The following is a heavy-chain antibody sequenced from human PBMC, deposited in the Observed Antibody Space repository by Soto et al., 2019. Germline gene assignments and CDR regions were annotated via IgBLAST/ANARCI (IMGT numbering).Heavy chain of an antibody. CDR2: IYSGGST. J-gene: IGHJ3*02. V-gene: IGHV3-53*04. D-gene: IGHD2-15*01. CDR1: GFTVSSNY. CDR3: AREGCSGGSCYSGNAFDI. Sequence: GGSLRLSCAASGFTVSSNYMSWVRQAPGKGLEWVSVIYSGGSTYYADSVKGRFTISRHNSKNTLYLQMNSLRAEDTAVYYCAREGCSGGSCYSGNAFDIWGQGTMVTVSS.